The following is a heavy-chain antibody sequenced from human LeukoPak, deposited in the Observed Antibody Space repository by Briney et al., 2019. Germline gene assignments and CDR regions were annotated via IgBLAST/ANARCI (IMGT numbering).Heavy chain of an antibody. CDR2: VSGHDGST. D-gene: IGHD5-24*01. Sequence: ASVKVSCKASGYRFDTFGISWVRQAPGQGLEWMGWVSGHDGSTQYTQKFQERVTMTTEKSRSTAYPELRALRSDDTAVYYCAKTRAHNLDVWGQGTTVIVSS. V-gene: IGHV1-18*01. J-gene: IGHJ6*02. CDR3: AKTRAHNLDV. CDR1: GYRFDTFG.